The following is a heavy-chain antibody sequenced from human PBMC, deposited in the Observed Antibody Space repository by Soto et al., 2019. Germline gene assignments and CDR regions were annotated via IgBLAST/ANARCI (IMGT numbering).Heavy chain of an antibody. D-gene: IGHD3-10*01. CDR3: ASAHGEFHLYYYGMDV. CDR1: GGTYSSYA. V-gene: IGHV1-69*06. CDR2: IIPSFGTA. J-gene: IGHJ6*02. Sequence: QVQLVQSGAEVKKHGSSVKVSCTASGGTYSSYAISWVRQAPGQGLEWMGGIIPSFGTANYAQKFQGRVTFTADKATSTDYKELSSLRSEDTGVYYCASAHGEFHLYYYGMDVWGQGTTVSV.